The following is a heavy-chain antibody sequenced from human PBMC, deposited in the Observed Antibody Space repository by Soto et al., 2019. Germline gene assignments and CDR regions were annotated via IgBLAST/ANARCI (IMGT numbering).Heavy chain of an antibody. CDR3: ARDRRYHTFDF. D-gene: IGHD2-2*01. J-gene: IGHJ3*01. Sequence: AGGSLRLSCAASGFPFSDFWMAWVRQTPGKGLEWVANVKGDGSAKYYVDSLKGRFTISRDNAQNSLHLQMNSLRVEDTAVYYCARDRRYHTFDFWGQGTLVTVSS. CDR2: VKGDGSAK. CDR1: GFPFSDFW. V-gene: IGHV3-7*03.